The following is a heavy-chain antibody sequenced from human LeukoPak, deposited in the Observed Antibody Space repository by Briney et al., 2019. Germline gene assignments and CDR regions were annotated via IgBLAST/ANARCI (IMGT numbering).Heavy chain of an antibody. CDR1: GGSISSYY. V-gene: IGHV4-59*08. CDR3: ARRGEYYYCSGSYYDAFDI. J-gene: IGHJ3*02. D-gene: IGHD3-10*01. Sequence: SETLSLTCTVTGGSISSYYWSWIRQPPGKGLECIGYIYYSGSTNYNPSLKSRVTISVDTSKNQFSLKLSSVTAADTAVYYCARRGEYYYCSGSYYDAFDIWGQGTMVTVSS. CDR2: IYYSGST.